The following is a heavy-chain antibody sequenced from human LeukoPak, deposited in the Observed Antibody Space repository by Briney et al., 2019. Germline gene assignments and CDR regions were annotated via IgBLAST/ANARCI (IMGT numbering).Heavy chain of an antibody. D-gene: IGHD3-3*01. J-gene: IGHJ4*02. CDR3: TSLYDFRSGYYAH. V-gene: IGHV3-73*01. Sequence: GGSLKLSCAASGFTFSGSAMHWVRQASGKGLEWVGRIRSKANSYATAYAASVTARFTITSDDSKNTAYLQLNSLKTEHTAVYYCTSLYDFRSGYYAHWGPGTLVTVSS. CDR1: GFTFSGSA. CDR2: IRSKANSYAT.